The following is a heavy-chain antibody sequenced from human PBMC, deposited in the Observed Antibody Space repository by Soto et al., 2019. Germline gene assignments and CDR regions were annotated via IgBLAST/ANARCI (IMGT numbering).Heavy chain of an antibody. V-gene: IGHV3-11*06. J-gene: IGHJ4*02. D-gene: IGHD1-1*01. CDR2: SSNSGTFA. CDR1: GFTSNEYY. Sequence: LRLSCAASGFTSNEYYMSWIRQAPGKGLEWISYSSNSGTFARYADSVKGRFSISRDNAKNSLYLQINSLRGDDTAIYYCARSGDNYNLLDYWGQGTPVTVSS. CDR3: ARSGDNYNLLDY.